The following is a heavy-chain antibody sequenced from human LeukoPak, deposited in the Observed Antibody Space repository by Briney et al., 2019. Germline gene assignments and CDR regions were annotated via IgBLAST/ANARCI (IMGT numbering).Heavy chain of an antibody. CDR3: ARVGIVGATRSFDY. D-gene: IGHD1-26*01. Sequence: GASVKVSCKASGGTFSSYAISWVRQAPGQGLEWMGGIIPIFGTANYAQKFQGRVTITADESTSTAYMELSSLRSEDTAVYYCARVGIVGATRSFDYWGQGTLVTVSS. J-gene: IGHJ4*02. CDR1: GGTFSSYA. CDR2: IIPIFGTA. V-gene: IGHV1-69*01.